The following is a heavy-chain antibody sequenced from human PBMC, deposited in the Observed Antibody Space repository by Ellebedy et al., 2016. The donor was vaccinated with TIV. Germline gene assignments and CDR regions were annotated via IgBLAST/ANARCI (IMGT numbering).Heavy chain of an antibody. CDR1: GGSISNFY. CDR3: ARQGDY. V-gene: IGHV4-59*13. J-gene: IGHJ4*02. CDR2: IFYTGST. Sequence: SETLSLTCTVSGGSISNFYWVWIRQPPGKGLEWIGYIFYTGSTNYNPSLKSRVTMSVDTSKNQFSLKLTSVTAADTAVYYCARQGDYWGQGTLVTVSS.